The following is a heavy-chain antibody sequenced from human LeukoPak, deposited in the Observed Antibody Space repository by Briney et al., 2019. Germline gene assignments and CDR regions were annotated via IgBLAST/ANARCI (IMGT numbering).Heavy chain of an antibody. CDR2: IRYDGSNK. J-gene: IGHJ6*03. CDR3: ARVVVVVAADYYMDV. CDR1: AFTFSSYA. D-gene: IGHD2-15*01. V-gene: IGHV3-30*02. Sequence: GGSLRLSCAASAFTFSSYAMHWVLQAPGKGLEWVTLIRYDGSNKYYADSVKGRFTISRDNSKNTLYLQMNSLRAEDTAVYYCARVVVVVAADYYMDVWGKGTTVTVSS.